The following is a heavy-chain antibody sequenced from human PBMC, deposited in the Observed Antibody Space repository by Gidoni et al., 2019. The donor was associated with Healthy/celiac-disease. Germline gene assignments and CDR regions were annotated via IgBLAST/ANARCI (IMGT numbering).Heavy chain of an antibody. D-gene: IGHD2-21*02. CDR3: ARAYCGGDCFPGDY. V-gene: IGHV3-21*01. CDR2: ISSSSSYI. CDR1: GFPFSSYS. Sequence: EVQLVESGGGLVKPGGSLRLSCAASGFPFSSYSMNWVRQAPGKGLEWVSSISSSSSYIYYADSVKGRFTISRDNAKNSLYLQMNSLRAEDTAVYYCARAYCGGDCFPGDYWGQGTLVTVSS. J-gene: IGHJ4*02.